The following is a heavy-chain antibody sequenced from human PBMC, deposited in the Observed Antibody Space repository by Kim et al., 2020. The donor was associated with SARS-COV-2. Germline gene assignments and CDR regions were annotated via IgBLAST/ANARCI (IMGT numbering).Heavy chain of an antibody. CDR2: IRSNAYGGTK. CDR1: GFTFGDYV. J-gene: IGHJ4*02. CDR3: TKVGGGYSGYDYS. V-gene: IGHV3-49*03. D-gene: IGHD5-12*01. Sequence: GGSLRLSCTASGFTFGDYVMSWFRQAPGKGLEWVGFIRSNAYGGTKEYAASVKGRFTISRDDSKRIAYLQMNSLKTEDTAVYYCTKVGGGYSGYDYSGGQGTLVTVSS.